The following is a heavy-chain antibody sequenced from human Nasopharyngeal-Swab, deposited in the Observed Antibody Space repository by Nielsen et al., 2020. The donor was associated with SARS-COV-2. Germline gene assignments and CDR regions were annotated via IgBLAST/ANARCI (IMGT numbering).Heavy chain of an antibody. J-gene: IGHJ6*03. CDR3: ARGEHVDIVAHYMDV. D-gene: IGHD5-12*01. CDR2: IWYDGSNK. V-gene: IGHV3-33*08. CDR1: GFTFSDYP. Sequence: GESLKISCAASGFTFSDYPMYWLRQAPGQGLEWVAVIWYDGSNKYYADSVKGRFTISRDNSKNTLYLQMNSLRAEDTAVYYCARGEHVDIVAHYMDVWGKGTTVTVSS.